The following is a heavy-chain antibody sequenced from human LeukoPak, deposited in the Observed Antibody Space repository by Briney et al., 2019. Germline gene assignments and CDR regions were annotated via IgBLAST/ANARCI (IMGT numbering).Heavy chain of an antibody. V-gene: IGHV3-33*08. Sequence: PGGSLRLSCAASGFTFSSYGMHWVRQAPGKGLEWVAVIWYDGSNKYYADSVKGRFTISRDNSKNTLYLQMNSLRAEDTAVYYCARDGLGTMIVPDDYWGQGTLVTVSS. CDR1: GFTFSSYG. D-gene: IGHD3-22*01. CDR2: IWYDGSNK. J-gene: IGHJ4*02. CDR3: ARDGLGTMIVPDDY.